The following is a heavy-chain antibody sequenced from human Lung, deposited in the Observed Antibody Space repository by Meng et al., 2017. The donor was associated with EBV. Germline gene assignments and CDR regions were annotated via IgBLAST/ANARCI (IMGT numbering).Heavy chain of an antibody. CDR2: IPHRGSS. J-gene: IGHJ1*01. D-gene: IGHD3-10*01. Sequence: HVQLRESGPALVKPSETLSLTCAVSGDSITNHNWWAWVRQPPGKGLEWIGEIPHRGSSAYNPSLESRVSMSIDKSKNQFSLKLTSVTAADTAVYHCLRGSGGSVWGQGTLVTVSS. CDR1: GDSITNHNW. V-gene: IGHV4-4*02. CDR3: LRGSGGSV.